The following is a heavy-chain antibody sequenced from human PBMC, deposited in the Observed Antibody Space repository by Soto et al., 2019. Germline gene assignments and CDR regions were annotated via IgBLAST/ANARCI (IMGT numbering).Heavy chain of an antibody. CDR1: GYTFTSYG. J-gene: IGHJ2*01. D-gene: IGHD6-13*01. CDR3: AREGSISSGYEGYCYFDL. Sequence: QVQLVQSGAEVKKPGASVKVSCKASGYTFTSYGISWVRQAPGQGLEWMGWISAYNGNTNYAQKLQGRVTMTTDTTTRTAYKEPRSLRADDTAVDYCAREGSISSGYEGYCYFDLWGRGTLVTVSS. CDR2: ISAYNGNT. V-gene: IGHV1-18*01.